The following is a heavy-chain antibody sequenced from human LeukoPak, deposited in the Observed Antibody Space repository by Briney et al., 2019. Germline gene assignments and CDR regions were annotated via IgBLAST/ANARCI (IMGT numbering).Heavy chain of an antibody. CDR1: GFTFSTYW. CDR3: AKGGYDSSGYSFDP. Sequence: QAGGSLRLSCAGSGFTFSTYWMTWVRQAPGKGLEWVAVIWYDGSNKYYADSVKGRFTISRDNSKNTLYLQMNSLRAEDTAVYYCAKGGYDSSGYSFDPWGQGTLVTVSS. D-gene: IGHD3-22*01. J-gene: IGHJ5*02. V-gene: IGHV3-33*06. CDR2: IWYDGSNK.